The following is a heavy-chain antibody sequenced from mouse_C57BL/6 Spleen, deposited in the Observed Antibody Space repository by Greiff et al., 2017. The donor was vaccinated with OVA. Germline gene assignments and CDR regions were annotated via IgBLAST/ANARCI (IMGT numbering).Heavy chain of an antibody. D-gene: IGHD1-1*01. V-gene: IGHV1-9*01. CDR1: GYTFTGYW. Sequence: QVQLQQSGAELMKPGASVKLSCKATGYTFTGYWIEWVKQRPGHGLEWIGEILPGSGSTNYNEKFKGKATLTPDTSSNPAYMQLSSLTTEDTAIDYCAHYGSTWYFDVWGTGTTVTVSS. CDR3: AHYGSTWYFDV. J-gene: IGHJ1*03. CDR2: ILPGSGST.